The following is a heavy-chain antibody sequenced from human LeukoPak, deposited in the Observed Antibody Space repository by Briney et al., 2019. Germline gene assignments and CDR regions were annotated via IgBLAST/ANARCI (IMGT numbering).Heavy chain of an antibody. Sequence: GGSLRLSSAASGITCNRYWMSRILQAAEKGLEWVANIKQDGSEKYYVDSVKGRFTISRDNAKNSLYLQMNSLRAEDTAVYYCATRYSSSWPSFDYWGQGTLVTVSS. J-gene: IGHJ4*02. CDR1: GITCNRYW. V-gene: IGHV3-7*01. CDR3: ATRYSSSWPSFDY. D-gene: IGHD6-13*01. CDR2: IKQDGSEK.